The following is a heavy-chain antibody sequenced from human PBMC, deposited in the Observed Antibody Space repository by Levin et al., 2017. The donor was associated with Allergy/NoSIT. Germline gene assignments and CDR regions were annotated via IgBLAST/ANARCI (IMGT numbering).Heavy chain of an antibody. CDR1: GGSFSGYY. CDR3: ARALEYSSSSPPRY. Sequence: SQTLSLTCVVYGGSFSGYYWSWIRQPPGKGLEWIGEINHSGSTNYNPSLKSRVTISVDTSKNQFSLKLSSVTAADTAMYYCARALEYSSSSPPRYWGQGTLVTVSS. D-gene: IGHD6-6*01. CDR2: INHSGST. J-gene: IGHJ4*02. V-gene: IGHV4-34*01.